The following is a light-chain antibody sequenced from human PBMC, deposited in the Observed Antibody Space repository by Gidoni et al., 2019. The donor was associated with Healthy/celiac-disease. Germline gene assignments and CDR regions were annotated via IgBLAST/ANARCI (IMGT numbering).Light chain of an antibody. CDR1: QSISSW. V-gene: IGKV1-5*03. CDR3: QQDNSYPGT. CDR2: KAS. J-gene: IGKJ1*01. Sequence: IPMTQSPSTLSASVGDRVTITCRASQSISSWLAWYQQKPGKAPKLLIYKASSLESGVPSRFSGSGSGTELTLTISSLQPDDFATYYCQQDNSYPGTFGQGTKVEIK.